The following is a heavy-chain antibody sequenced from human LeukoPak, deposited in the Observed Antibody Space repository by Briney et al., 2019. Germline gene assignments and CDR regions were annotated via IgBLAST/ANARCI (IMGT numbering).Heavy chain of an antibody. D-gene: IGHD4-17*01. Sequence: GGSLRLSCAASGFTFSSYSMNWVRQAPGKGLEWVSYISSSSSTIYYADSVKGRFTISRDNAKNSLYLQMNSLRAEDTAVYYCARSGAPHYGELPRYWGQGTLVTVSS. J-gene: IGHJ4*02. CDR1: GFTFSSYS. CDR3: ARSGAPHYGELPRY. CDR2: ISSSSSTI. V-gene: IGHV3-48*01.